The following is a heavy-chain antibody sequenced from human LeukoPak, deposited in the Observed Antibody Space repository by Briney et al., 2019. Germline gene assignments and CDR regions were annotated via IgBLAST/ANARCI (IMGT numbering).Heavy chain of an antibody. CDR2: IGSSGDTI. CDR3: AREITGTNGFDY. Sequence: GPLRLSCAASGFIFSGYGMNWVRQAPGKGLEWVSYIGSSGDTIYYADSVKGRFTISRDNAKNSLYLQMGNLRAEDTGVYYCAREITGTNGFDYWGQGTLVTVSS. CDR1: GFIFSGYG. V-gene: IGHV3-48*03. J-gene: IGHJ4*02. D-gene: IGHD1-7*01.